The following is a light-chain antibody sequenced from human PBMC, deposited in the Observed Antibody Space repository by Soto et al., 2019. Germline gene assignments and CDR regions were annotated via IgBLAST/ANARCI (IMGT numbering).Light chain of an antibody. CDR3: HQYYRTPYT. V-gene: IGKV4-1*01. Sequence: DIVMTQSPDSLSVSLGERTTMNCKSSQGVLYTSNNKNYLAWYQQKPGQPPKLLIYWASTRESGVPDRFSGSGSGADFTLTINSLQAEDVAVYFCHQYYRTPYTFGQGTKLEIK. CDR1: QGVLYTSNNKNY. J-gene: IGKJ2*01. CDR2: WAS.